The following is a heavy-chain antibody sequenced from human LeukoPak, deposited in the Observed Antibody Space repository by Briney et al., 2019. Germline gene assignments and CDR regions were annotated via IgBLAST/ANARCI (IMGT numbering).Heavy chain of an antibody. Sequence: GGSLRLSCTAFGFTFSSYAMTWVRQAPGKGLEWVSSITSNSRTSYGDSVKGRFTISRDNSKNTVYLQMDSLRAEDTAIFYCGRDPNGNYVGAFEFWSRGTMVTVSS. CDR3: GRDPNGNYVGAFEF. CDR2: ITSNSRT. D-gene: IGHD4-11*01. CDR1: GFTFSSYA. V-gene: IGHV3-23*01. J-gene: IGHJ3*01.